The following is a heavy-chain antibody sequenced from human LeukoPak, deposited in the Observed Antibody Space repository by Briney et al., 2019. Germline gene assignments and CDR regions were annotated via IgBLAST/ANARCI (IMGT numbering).Heavy chain of an antibody. D-gene: IGHD3-22*01. CDR1: GFTFSTYA. CDR3: AKSNGYGLIDI. Sequence: PGGSLRLSCAASGFTFSTYAMNWVRQAPGKGLEWISAISGSGGSTLYADSVKGRFTISRDNSKDTLYLQMNSLRAEDTAVYYCAKSNGYGLIDIWGQGTMVTVSS. V-gene: IGHV3-23*01. J-gene: IGHJ3*02. CDR2: ISGSGGST.